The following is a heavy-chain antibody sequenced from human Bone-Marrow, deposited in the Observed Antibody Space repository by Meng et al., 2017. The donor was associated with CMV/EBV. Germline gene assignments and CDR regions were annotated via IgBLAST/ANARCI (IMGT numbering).Heavy chain of an antibody. CDR1: GGSVSSGSYY. CDR3: ARDPIYRAAAGYYYYYGMAV. CDR2: IYYSGST. Sequence: SETLSLTCTVSGGSVSSGSYYWSWIRQPPGKGLEWIGYIYYSGSTNYNPSLKSRVTISVDTSKNQFSLKLSSVTAADTAVYYCARDPIYRAAAGYYYYYGMAVWGQGTTVT. J-gene: IGHJ6*01. D-gene: IGHD6-13*01. V-gene: IGHV4-61*01.